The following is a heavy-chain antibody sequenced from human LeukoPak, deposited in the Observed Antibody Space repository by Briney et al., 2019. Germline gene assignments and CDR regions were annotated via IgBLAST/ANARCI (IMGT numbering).Heavy chain of an antibody. CDR2: ISSSSSYI. J-gene: IGHJ3*02. V-gene: IGHV3-21*04. Sequence: GGSLRLSCAASGFTFSSYSMNWVRQAPGKGLEWVSSISSSSSYIYYADSVKGRFTISRDNAKNSLYLQMNSLRAEDTAVYYCAKDSLWSGFTDAFDIWGQGTMVTVSS. D-gene: IGHD3-3*01. CDR1: GFTFSSYS. CDR3: AKDSLWSGFTDAFDI.